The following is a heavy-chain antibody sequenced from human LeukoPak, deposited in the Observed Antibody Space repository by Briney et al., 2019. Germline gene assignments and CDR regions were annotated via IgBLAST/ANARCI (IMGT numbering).Heavy chain of an antibody. V-gene: IGHV3-30*18. CDR3: AKDIVVVPAAIGYYYYYGMDV. Sequence: GRSLRLSCAASGFTFSSYGIHWVRQAPGKGLEWVAVISYDGSNKYYADPVRGRFTISRDNSKNTLYLQMNSLRAEDTAVYYCAKDIVVVPAAIGYYYYYGMDVWGQGTTVTVSS. CDR1: GFTFSSYG. CDR2: ISYDGSNK. D-gene: IGHD2-2*01. J-gene: IGHJ6*02.